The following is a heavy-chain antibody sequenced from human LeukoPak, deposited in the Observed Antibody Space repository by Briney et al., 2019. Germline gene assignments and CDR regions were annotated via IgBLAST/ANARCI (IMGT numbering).Heavy chain of an antibody. CDR1: GYKFTAYN. D-gene: IGHD6-13*01. Sequence: ASVKVSCKSSGYKFTAYNIHWIRQAPGQGPEWMGWVNPDSGDTNCTQNYEGRLTLTRDTSISTVYMELSRLKSDDTAVYYCARDPAATGSTAEDYWGQGTLVTVSS. V-gene: IGHV1-2*02. CDR3: ARDPAATGSTAEDY. J-gene: IGHJ4*02. CDR2: VNPDSGDT.